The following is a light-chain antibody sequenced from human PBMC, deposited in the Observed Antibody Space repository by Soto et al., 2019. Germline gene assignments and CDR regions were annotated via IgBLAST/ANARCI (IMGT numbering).Light chain of an antibody. Sequence: EIVLTQSPGTLSLSPDERATLSCRASQSLTNSFIAWYQQKPGQAPRLLIYDTSSRATGIPDRFSGSGSGTDFTLTISRLEPEDFAVFFCQQYGTSEIIFGQGTRLEIK. CDR1: QSLTNSF. CDR2: DTS. CDR3: QQYGTSEII. J-gene: IGKJ5*01. V-gene: IGKV3-20*01.